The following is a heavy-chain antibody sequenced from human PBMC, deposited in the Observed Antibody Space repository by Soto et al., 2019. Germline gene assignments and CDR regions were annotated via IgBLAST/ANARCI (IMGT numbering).Heavy chain of an antibody. D-gene: IGHD3-10*01. Sequence: GGSLRLSCAASGFSFNSYGMHWVRQAPGKGLEWVAIIWYDGSNKYYADSVKGRFTISRDNSKNTLYLQMNSLRAEDTAVYYCARDGGYGSGSREDYWGQGTLVTAPQ. J-gene: IGHJ4*02. V-gene: IGHV3-33*01. CDR3: ARDGGYGSGSREDY. CDR2: IWYDGSNK. CDR1: GFSFNSYG.